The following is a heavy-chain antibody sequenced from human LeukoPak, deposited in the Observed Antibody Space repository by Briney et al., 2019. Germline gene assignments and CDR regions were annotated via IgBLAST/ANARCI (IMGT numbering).Heavy chain of an antibody. CDR3: ARGGRDYYDSSGYYLPFDY. D-gene: IGHD3-22*01. CDR2: ISYDGSNK. CDR1: GFAFSSLA. J-gene: IGHJ4*02. V-gene: IGHV3-30-3*01. Sequence: GGSLRLSCAVSGFAFSSLAMHWVRQAPGKGLEWVAVISYDGSNKYYADSVKGRLTISRDNSKNTLYLQMNSLRAEDTAVYYCARGGRDYYDSSGYYLPFDYWGQGTLVTVSS.